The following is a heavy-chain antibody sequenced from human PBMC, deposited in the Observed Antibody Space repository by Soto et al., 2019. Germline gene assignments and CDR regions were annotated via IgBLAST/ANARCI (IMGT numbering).Heavy chain of an antibody. CDR2: IWYDGSNK. CDR1: GFTFSSYG. D-gene: IGHD2-8*01. V-gene: IGHV3-33*01. Sequence: PGGSLRLSCAASGFTFSSYGMHWVRQAPGKGLEWVAVIWYDGSNKYYADSVKGRFTISRDNSKNTLYLQMNSLRAEDTAVYYCARDRRYCANGVCYRTNIDYWGQGTLVTVSS. CDR3: ARDRRYCANGVCYRTNIDY. J-gene: IGHJ4*02.